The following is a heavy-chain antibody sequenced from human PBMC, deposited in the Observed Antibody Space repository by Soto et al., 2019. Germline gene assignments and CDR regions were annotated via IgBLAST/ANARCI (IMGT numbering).Heavy chain of an antibody. V-gene: IGHV4-59*01. CDR2: VYNSGST. CDR1: GGSISSNY. J-gene: IGHJ4*02. CDR3: ARYRREAVAGYTLDN. Sequence: SETLSLTCTVSGGSISSNYWTWIRQPPGKGLEWIGYVYNSGSTNYNPSLKSRVTISEDTSKSQFSLKVNSMAAADTAVYYCARYRREAVAGYTLDNWGQGILVTVSS. D-gene: IGHD6-13*01.